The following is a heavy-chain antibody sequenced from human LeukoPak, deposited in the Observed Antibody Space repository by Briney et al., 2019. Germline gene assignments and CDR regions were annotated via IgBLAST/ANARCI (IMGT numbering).Heavy chain of an antibody. J-gene: IGHJ4*02. V-gene: IGHV3-7*01. Sequence: PGGSLRLSCAASGFTFSSYAMYWVRQAPGKGLEWVANIKQDGSEKYYVDSVKGRFTISRDNAKNSLYLQMNSLRAEDTAVYYCARDAGYVPEWDYFDYWGQGTLVTVSS. CDR2: IKQDGSEK. CDR3: ARDAGYVPEWDYFDY. D-gene: IGHD1-14*01. CDR1: GFTFSSYA.